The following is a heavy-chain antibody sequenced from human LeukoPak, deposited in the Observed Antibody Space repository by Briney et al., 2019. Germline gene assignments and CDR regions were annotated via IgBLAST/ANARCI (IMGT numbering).Heavy chain of an antibody. J-gene: IGHJ5*02. D-gene: IGHD4-17*01. V-gene: IGHV4-39*02. CDR3: AKDYGDYSLA. Sequence: PSETLSLTCTVSGGSISSSSYYWGWIRQPPGKGLEWIGSIYDSGSTYYNPSLRSRVTISVDTSKNQFSLKLSSVTAADTAVYYCAKDYGDYSLAWGQGTLVTVSS. CDR1: GGSISSSSYY. CDR2: IYDSGST.